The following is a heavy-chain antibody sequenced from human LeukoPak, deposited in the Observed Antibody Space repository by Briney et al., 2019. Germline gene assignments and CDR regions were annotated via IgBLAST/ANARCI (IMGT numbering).Heavy chain of an antibody. Sequence: SETLSLTCTVSGGSISSSSYYWGWIRQPPGKGLEWIGSIYYSGSTYYNPSLKSRVTISVDTSKNQFSLKLSSVTAADTAVYYCANGSGSPVDHWGQGTLVTVSS. CDR3: ANGSGSPVDH. D-gene: IGHD3-10*01. CDR1: GGSISSSSYY. CDR2: IYYSGST. V-gene: IGHV4-39*01. J-gene: IGHJ4*02.